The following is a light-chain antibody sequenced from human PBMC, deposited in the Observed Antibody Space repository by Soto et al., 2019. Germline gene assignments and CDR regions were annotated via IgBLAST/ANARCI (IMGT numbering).Light chain of an antibody. CDR3: MQALQGPIT. CDR1: QSLLHSDGNTY. Sequence: DVVMTQSPLSLPVTPGEPASISCRSSQSLLHSDGNTYLDWYLQKPGQSPQLLIYLGSTRASGVPERFSGSGSGPDFTLKISIVEAEDVGVYYCMQALQGPITFGQGTRLEIK. J-gene: IGKJ5*01. V-gene: IGKV2-28*01. CDR2: LGS.